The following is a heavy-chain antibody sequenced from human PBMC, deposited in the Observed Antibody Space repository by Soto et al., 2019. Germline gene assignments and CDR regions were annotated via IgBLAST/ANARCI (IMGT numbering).Heavy chain of an antibody. CDR1: GFTFSSYE. CDR2: ISSSGSTI. D-gene: IGHD6-13*01. V-gene: IGHV3-48*03. Sequence: EVQLVESGGGLVQPGGSLRLSCAASGFTFSSYEMNWVRQAPGKGLEWVSYISSSGSTIYYADSVKGRFTISRDNAKNSLYLQMNSLRAEDTAVYYCARDDSSSWERSAFDIWGQGTMVTVSS. CDR3: ARDDSSSWERSAFDI. J-gene: IGHJ3*02.